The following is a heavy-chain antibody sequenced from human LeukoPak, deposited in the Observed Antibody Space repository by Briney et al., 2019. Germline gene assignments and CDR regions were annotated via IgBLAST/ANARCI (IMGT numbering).Heavy chain of an antibody. D-gene: IGHD6-19*01. Sequence: GGSLRLSCAASGVTFSNYAMSWGRQVPRKWLEWVSAISSGAGTTGYADSVKGRFTISRVNSKSTIYLQMNSLRAEDTAVYYCAKDLEQSYSGWSASYDAWGQGTLVTVSS. CDR1: GVTFSNYA. CDR3: AKDLEQSYSGWSASYDA. J-gene: IGHJ5*02. CDR2: ISSGAGTT. V-gene: IGHV3-23*01.